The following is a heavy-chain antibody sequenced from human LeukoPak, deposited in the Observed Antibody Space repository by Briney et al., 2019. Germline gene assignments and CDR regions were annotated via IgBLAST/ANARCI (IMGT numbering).Heavy chain of an antibody. Sequence: GASVKVSCKASGYTFTGYYMHWVRQAPGQGLEWMGWINPNSGGTNYAQKFRGWVTMTRDTSISTAYMELSSLRSEDTAVYYCARVVAAAGTVWGQGTLVTVSS. J-gene: IGHJ4*02. CDR3: ARVVAAAGTV. CDR2: INPNSGGT. V-gene: IGHV1-2*04. CDR1: GYTFTGYY. D-gene: IGHD6-13*01.